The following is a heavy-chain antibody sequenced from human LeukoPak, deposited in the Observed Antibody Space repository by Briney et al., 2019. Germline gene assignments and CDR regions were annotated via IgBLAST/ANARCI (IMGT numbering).Heavy chain of an antibody. CDR2: MSRNGGST. V-gene: IGHV3-64*02. CDR1: GFTFSSYA. CDR3: ARDPRDYGDYEHYFDY. J-gene: IGHJ4*02. Sequence: AGGSLRLSCAASGFTFSSYAMHWVRQAPGKGLEYVSAMSRNGGSTYYADSVKGRFTISRDNSKNTLYLQMGSLRAEDMAVYYCARDPRDYGDYEHYFDYWGQGTLVTVSS. D-gene: IGHD4-17*01.